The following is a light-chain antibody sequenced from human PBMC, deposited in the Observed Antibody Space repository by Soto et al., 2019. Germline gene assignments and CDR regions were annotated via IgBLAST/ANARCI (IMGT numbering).Light chain of an antibody. Sequence: QSVLTQPTSVSGSPGQSITISCTGTSSDVGGYNYVSWYQQHPGKAPKLMIYDVINRPSGVSNRFSGSKSGNTASLTISGLQAEDEADYYCSSYTSSSTLVFGTETKVTVL. V-gene: IGLV2-14*01. CDR1: SSDVGGYNY. CDR3: SSYTSSSTLV. CDR2: DVI. J-gene: IGLJ1*01.